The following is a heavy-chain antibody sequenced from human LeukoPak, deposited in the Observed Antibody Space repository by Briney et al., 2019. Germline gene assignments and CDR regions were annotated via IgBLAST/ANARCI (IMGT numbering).Heavy chain of an antibody. CDR2: ISGSGDST. CDR1: GFTFSSYA. J-gene: IGHJ4*02. Sequence: GGSLRLSCAVSGFTFSSYAMSWVRQAPGKGLEWVSAISGSGDSTYYADSVKGRFTISRDNSKNILYLQVNSLRAVDTAVYYCAKDRSEGLLWPAEREGYFDYWGQGTLVTVSS. D-gene: IGHD3-10*01. V-gene: IGHV3-23*01. CDR3: AKDRSEGLLWPAEREGYFDY.